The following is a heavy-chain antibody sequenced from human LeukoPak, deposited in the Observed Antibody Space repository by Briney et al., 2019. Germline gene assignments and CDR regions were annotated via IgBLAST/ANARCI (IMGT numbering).Heavy chain of an antibody. CDR2: INPKTGGT. CDR3: ARATAENDH. V-gene: IGHV1-2*02. CDR1: GYTFTFYY. J-gene: IGHJ4*02. D-gene: IGHD1-14*01. Sequence: GASVTVSCTSSGYTFTFYYMHWVRQAPAQGLERMGWINPKTGGTSYAQKFQGRVTMTRDTAISTVNMELSRLTSDDTAVYYCARATAENDHWGQGTLVTVSS.